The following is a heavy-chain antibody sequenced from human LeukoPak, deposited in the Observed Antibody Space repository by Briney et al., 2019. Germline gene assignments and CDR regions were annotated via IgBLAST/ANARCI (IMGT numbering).Heavy chain of an antibody. Sequence: SETLSLTCTVSGGSISSYYWSWIRQPAGKGLEWIGRIYTSGSTNYNPSLESRVTMSVDTSKNQFSLKLSSVTAADTAVYYCARSGLYYYYYYMDVWGKGTTVTVSS. D-gene: IGHD3-10*01. CDR3: ARSGLYYYYYYMDV. CDR1: GGSISSYY. J-gene: IGHJ6*03. V-gene: IGHV4-4*07. CDR2: IYTSGST.